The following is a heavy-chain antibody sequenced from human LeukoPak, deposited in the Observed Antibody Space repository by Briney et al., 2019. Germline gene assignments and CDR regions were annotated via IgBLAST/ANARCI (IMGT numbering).Heavy chain of an antibody. V-gene: IGHV4-39*07. Sequence: SETLSLTCTVSGGSISSSSYYWGWIRQPPGKGLEWIGEINHSGSTNYNPSLKSRVTISVDTSKDQFSLKLSSVTAADTAVHYCARGGGLNYYYYYMDVWGKGTTVTISS. J-gene: IGHJ6*03. CDR2: INHSGST. CDR3: ARGGGLNYYYYYMDV. CDR1: GGSISSSSYY. D-gene: IGHD3-16*01.